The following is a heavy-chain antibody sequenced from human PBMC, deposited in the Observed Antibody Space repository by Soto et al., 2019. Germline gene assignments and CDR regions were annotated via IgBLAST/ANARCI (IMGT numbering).Heavy chain of an antibody. V-gene: IGHV1-69*13. D-gene: IGHD3-16*01. Sequence: ASVKVSCKASGGTFSSYAISWVRQAPGQGLEWMGGIIPIFGTANYAQKFQGRVTITADESTSTAYMELSSLRSEDTAVYYCARRGRRGDYYYYGMDVWGQGTTGTVSS. CDR2: IIPIFGTA. CDR3: ARRGRRGDYYYYGMDV. J-gene: IGHJ6*02. CDR1: GGTFSSYA.